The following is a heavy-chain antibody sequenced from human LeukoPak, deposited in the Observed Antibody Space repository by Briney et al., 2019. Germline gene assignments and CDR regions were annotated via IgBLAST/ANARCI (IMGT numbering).Heavy chain of an antibody. Sequence: PGGSLRLSCAASGFTFSSYAMSWVRQAPGKGLEWVSAISGSGGSTYYADSVKGRFTISRDNSKNTLYLQMNSLRAEDMAVYYCAKGYCSGGSCYYAAFDIWGQGTMVTVSS. J-gene: IGHJ3*02. D-gene: IGHD2-15*01. CDR2: ISGSGGST. V-gene: IGHV3-23*01. CDR3: AKGYCSGGSCYYAAFDI. CDR1: GFTFSSYA.